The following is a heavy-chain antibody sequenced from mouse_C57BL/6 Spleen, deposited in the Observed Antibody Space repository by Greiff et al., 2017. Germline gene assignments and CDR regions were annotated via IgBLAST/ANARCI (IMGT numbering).Heavy chain of an antibody. J-gene: IGHJ1*03. V-gene: IGHV1-15*01. CDR1: GYTFTDYE. CDR3: TRYPVGYFDV. Sequence: VQLQQSGAELVRPGASVTLSCKASGYTFTDYEMHWVKQTPVHGLEWIGAIDPETGGTAYNQKFKGKAILTADKSSSTAYMELRSLTSEDSAVYYCTRYPVGYFDVCGTGTTGTVSS. D-gene: IGHD1-1*01. CDR2: IDPETGGT.